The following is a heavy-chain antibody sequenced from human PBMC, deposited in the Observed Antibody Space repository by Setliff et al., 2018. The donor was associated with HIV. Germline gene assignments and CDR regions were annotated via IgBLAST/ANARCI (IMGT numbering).Heavy chain of an antibody. CDR2: INESGST. CDR1: GGSLGGYY. D-gene: IGHD3-3*01. V-gene: IGHV4-34*01. CDR3: ARFLGWRGFDY. J-gene: IGHJ4*02. Sequence: SETLSLTCAVHGGSLGGYYWTWIRQPPGKGLEWIGEINESGSTNYSPSPKSRITISLDTSNNQFSLNLTSLTAADTAVYYCARFLGWRGFDYWGQGTLVTVSS.